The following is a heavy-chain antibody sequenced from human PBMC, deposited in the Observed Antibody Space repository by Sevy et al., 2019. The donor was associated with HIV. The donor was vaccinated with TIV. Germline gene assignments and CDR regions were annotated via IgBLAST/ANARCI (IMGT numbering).Heavy chain of an antibody. CDR3: ARDGDYGDLSYWYFDL. CDR2: ISSSGSTI. Sequence: GGSLRLSCAASGFTFSDYYMSWIRQAPGKGLEWVSYISSSGSTIYYEDSVKGGFTISRDNAKNSQYLQMNSLGAEDTAVYYCARDGDYGDLSYWYFDLWGRGTLVTVSS. J-gene: IGHJ2*01. D-gene: IGHD4-17*01. CDR1: GFTFSDYY. V-gene: IGHV3-11*01.